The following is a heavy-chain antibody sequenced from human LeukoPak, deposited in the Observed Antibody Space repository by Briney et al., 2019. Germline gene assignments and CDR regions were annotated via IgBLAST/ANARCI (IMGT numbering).Heavy chain of an antibody. Sequence: PSETLSLTCAVYGGSFSGYYWSWIRQPPGKGLEWIGEINHSGSTNYNSSLKSRVTISVDTSKNQFSLKPSSVTAADTAVYYCARGLRYSSSWYHYWGQGTLVTVSS. CDR3: ARGLRYSSSWYHY. CDR2: INHSGST. V-gene: IGHV4-34*01. D-gene: IGHD6-13*01. J-gene: IGHJ4*02. CDR1: GGSFSGYY.